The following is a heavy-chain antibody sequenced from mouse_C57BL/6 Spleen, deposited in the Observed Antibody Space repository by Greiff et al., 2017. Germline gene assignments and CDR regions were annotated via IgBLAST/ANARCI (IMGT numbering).Heavy chain of an antibody. CDR1: GYTYTSYW. CDR3: ARNYGSGLFDY. CDR2: IDPSDSYT. J-gene: IGHJ2*01. V-gene: IGHV1-69*01. D-gene: IGHD1-1*01. Sequence: VQLQQPGAELVMPGASVKLSCKASGYTYTSYWMHWVKQRPGQGLEWIGEIDPSDSYTNYNQKFKGKSTVTVDKSSSTAYMQLSSLTSEDSAVYYCARNYGSGLFDYWGQGTTLTVSS.